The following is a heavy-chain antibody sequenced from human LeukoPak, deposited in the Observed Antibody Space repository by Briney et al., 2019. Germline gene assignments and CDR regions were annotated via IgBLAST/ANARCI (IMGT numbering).Heavy chain of an antibody. CDR3: ARDPTDSSRPFDY. D-gene: IGHD6-19*01. V-gene: IGHV4-34*01. J-gene: IGHJ4*02. CDR1: GGSFSGYY. CDR2: INHSGST. Sequence: SETLSLTCAVYGGSFSGYYWSWIRQPPGKGLEWIGEINHSGSTNYNPSLKSRVTISVDTSKNQFSLKLSSVTAADTAVYYCARDPTDSSRPFDYWGQGTLVTVSS.